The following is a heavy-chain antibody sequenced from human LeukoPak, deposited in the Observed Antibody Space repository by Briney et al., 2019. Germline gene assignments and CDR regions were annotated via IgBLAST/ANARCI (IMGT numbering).Heavy chain of an antibody. D-gene: IGHD6-19*01. J-gene: IGHJ1*01. Sequence: GGSLRLSCAASGFTFSRYWMSWVRQAPGKGLEWVANINQDGSEKHSVDSVRGRLTISRDNVKNSLFLQLNSLRVEDTAVYYCARSGMAVAATPWDWGQGTLVTVSS. CDR2: INQDGSEK. CDR3: ARSGMAVAATPWD. CDR1: GFTFSRYW. V-gene: IGHV3-7*05.